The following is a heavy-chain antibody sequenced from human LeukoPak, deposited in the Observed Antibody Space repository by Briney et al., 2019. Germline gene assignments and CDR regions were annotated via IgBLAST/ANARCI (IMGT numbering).Heavy chain of an antibody. CDR2: IYHSGST. CDR3: AADYGSGSYRFDY. CDR1: GGSISSGDYS. J-gene: IGHJ4*02. V-gene: IGHV4-30-2*01. D-gene: IGHD3-10*01. Sequence: SETLSLTCAVSGGSISSGDYSWSWIGQPPGKGLEWIGYIYHSGSTLYNPSLKSRVTISIDRSKNQFSLRLSSVTAADTAVYYCAADYGSGSYRFDYWGQGTLVTVSS.